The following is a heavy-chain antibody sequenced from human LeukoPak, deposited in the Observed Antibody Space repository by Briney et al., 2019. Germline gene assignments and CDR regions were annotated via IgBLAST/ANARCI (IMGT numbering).Heavy chain of an antibody. CDR3: ARAYSGYGNDAFDI. Sequence: PSETLSLTCTVSGGSISNYYWTWIRQPPGKAPEWIGYRHYTGSSNYNPSLESRVTISVDTSKNQFSLKLSSVTAADTAVYYCARAYSGYGNDAFDIWGQGTMVTVS. CDR1: GGSISNYY. V-gene: IGHV4-59*01. D-gene: IGHD5-12*01. J-gene: IGHJ3*02. CDR2: RHYTGSS.